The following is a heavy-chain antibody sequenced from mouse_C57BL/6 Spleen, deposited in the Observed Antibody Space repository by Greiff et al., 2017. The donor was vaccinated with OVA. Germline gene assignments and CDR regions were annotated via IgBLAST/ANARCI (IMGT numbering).Heavy chain of an antibody. D-gene: IGHD2-3*01. J-gene: IGHJ3*01. CDR2: ISSGSSTL. CDR3: ASDGYYVPFAY. Sequence: EVHLVESGGGLVKPGGSLKLSCAASGFTFSDYGMHWVRQAPEKGLEWVAYISSGSSTLYYADTVTGRFTISRDNAKKTLFLQMTMLRSEDTSMYYCASDGYYVPFAYWCQGTLVTVSA. CDR1: GFTFSDYG. V-gene: IGHV5-17*01.